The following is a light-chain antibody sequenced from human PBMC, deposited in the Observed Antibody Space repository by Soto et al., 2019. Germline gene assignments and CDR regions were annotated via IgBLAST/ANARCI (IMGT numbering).Light chain of an antibody. CDR2: DVN. CDR1: RSDVGAYNY. CDR3: SSYTSSSTLT. J-gene: IGLJ2*01. V-gene: IGLV2-14*03. Sequence: QSALTQPASVSGSPGQSITISCTGTRSDVGAYNYVSWFQQHPGKAPKLMIYDVNNRPSGVSNRFSGSKSGNTASLTISGLQAEDEADYYCSSYTSSSTLTFGGGTQLTVL.